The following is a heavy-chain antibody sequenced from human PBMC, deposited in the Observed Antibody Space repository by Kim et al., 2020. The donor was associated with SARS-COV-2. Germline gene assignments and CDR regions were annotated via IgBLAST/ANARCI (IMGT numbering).Heavy chain of an antibody. V-gene: IGHV4-39*02. J-gene: IGHJ3*02. CDR3: AREYNWNSYAFDI. D-gene: IGHD1-7*01. Sequence: YIPTLKSRVTISVDTSKNQFSLKLNSVTAADTAVYYCAREYNWNSYAFDIWGQGTMVTVSS.